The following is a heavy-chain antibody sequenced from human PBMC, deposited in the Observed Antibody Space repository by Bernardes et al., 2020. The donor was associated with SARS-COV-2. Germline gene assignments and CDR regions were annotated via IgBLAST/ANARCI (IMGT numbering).Heavy chain of an antibody. CDR3: ARDLSHLVRRGFDL. V-gene: IGHV4-59*01. CDR2: IYYSGST. J-gene: IGHJ2*01. Sequence: ETLSLTSTVSAGSIGSYYWAWLRPPPGKGLEWIGSIYYSGSTNYNPSLKSRVTISVDRSQNQFSLNLSSVTPADTAVYYCARDLSHLVRRGFDLWGRGTLVTVSS. CDR1: AGSIGSYY. D-gene: IGHD3-10*01.